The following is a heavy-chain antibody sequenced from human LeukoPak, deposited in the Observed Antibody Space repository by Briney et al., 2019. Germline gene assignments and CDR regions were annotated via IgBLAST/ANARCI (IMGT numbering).Heavy chain of an antibody. CDR2: INHTGST. CDR3: ARALGAFDI. J-gene: IGHJ3*02. CDR1: GGSISSHY. Sequence: SETLSLTCTVSGGSISSHYWSWIRQPPGKGLEWIGEINHTGSTNYNPSLKSRVTISVDASKNQFSLKLSSVTAADTAVYYCARALGAFDIWGQGTMVTVSS. V-gene: IGHV4-34*01.